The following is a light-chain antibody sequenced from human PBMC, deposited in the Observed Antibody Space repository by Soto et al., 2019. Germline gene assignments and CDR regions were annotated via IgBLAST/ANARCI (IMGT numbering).Light chain of an antibody. J-gene: IGLJ2*01. V-gene: IGLV2-14*01. CDR2: EVT. CDR1: SSDVGGYNY. Sequence: QSALTQPASVSGSPGQSITISCSGTSSDVGGYNYVSWYQQHPGQAPKLLIYEVTNRPSGVSNRFSGSKFGITASLTISGLQAEDEADYYCSSYTSFSTVLFGGGTQLTVL. CDR3: SSYTSFSTVL.